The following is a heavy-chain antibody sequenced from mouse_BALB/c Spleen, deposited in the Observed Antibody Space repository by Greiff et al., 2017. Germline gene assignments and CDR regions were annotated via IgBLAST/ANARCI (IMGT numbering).Heavy chain of an antibody. Sequence: DVKLVESGGGLVQPGGSLKLSCAASGFTFSSYTMSWVRQTPEKRLEWVAYISNGGGSTYYPDTVKGRFTISRDNAKNTLYLQMSSLKSEDTAMYYCARPPHDGYYPAWFAYWGQGTLVTVSA. J-gene: IGHJ3*01. CDR1: GFTFSSYT. D-gene: IGHD2-3*01. CDR2: ISNGGGST. CDR3: ARPPHDGYYPAWFAY. V-gene: IGHV5-12-2*01.